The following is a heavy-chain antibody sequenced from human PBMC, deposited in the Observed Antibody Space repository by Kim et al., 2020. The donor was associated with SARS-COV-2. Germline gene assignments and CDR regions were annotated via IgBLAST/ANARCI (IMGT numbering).Heavy chain of an antibody. J-gene: IGHJ6*02. D-gene: IGHD6-13*01. V-gene: IGHV4-34*01. CDR1: GGSFSGYY. CDR3: ARGLVQLSGMDV. Sequence: SETLSLTCAVYGGSFSGYYWSWIRQPPGKGLEWIGEINHSGSTNYNPSLKSRVTISVDTSKNQFSLKLSSVTAADTAVYYCARGLVQLSGMDVWGQGTT. CDR2: INHSGST.